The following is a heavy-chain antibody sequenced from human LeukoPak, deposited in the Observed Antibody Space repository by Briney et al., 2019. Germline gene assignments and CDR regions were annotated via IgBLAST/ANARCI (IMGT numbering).Heavy chain of an antibody. V-gene: IGHV3-23*01. CDR1: EFTFSSYA. Sequence: GGSLRLSCAASEFTFSSYAMSWVRQAPGKGLEWVSGISDSGSPTYYADSVKGRFTVSRDNSKNTLYLQMNSLRAEDTAVYYCARDWGYCSGGSCYSGYWGQGTLVTVSS. CDR2: ISDSGSPT. J-gene: IGHJ4*02. CDR3: ARDWGYCSGGSCYSGY. D-gene: IGHD2-15*01.